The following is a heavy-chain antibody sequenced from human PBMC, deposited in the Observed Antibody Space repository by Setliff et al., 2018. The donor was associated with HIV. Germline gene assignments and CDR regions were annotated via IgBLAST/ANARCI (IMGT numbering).Heavy chain of an antibody. Sequence: EPLSLTCTVSGGSISSHYWIWIRQPPGKGLEWIGYIHYSGATNYNPSLKSRVTISLDTSRTQFSLRLSSVTAADTAVYYCARHSPNVGVRGDAFDIWGQGTVVTVS. CDR3: ARHSPNVGVRGDAFDI. CDR1: GGSISSHY. J-gene: IGHJ3*02. D-gene: IGHD2-8*01. V-gene: IGHV4-59*08. CDR2: IHYSGAT.